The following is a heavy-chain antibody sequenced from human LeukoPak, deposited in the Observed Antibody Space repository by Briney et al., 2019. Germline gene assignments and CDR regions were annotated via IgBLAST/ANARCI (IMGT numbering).Heavy chain of an antibody. D-gene: IGHD3-10*01. V-gene: IGHV4-59*08. CDR1: GGSISSYY. Sequence: WETLSLTCTVSGGSISSYYWSWIRQAPGKGLEWIGDIYYSGSTNYNPSLKSRVTISVDTSKNQFSLKLSPVTAADTAVYYCASSYGSGDYYYYGMDVWSQGTTVTVSS. CDR2: IYYSGST. J-gene: IGHJ6*02. CDR3: ASSYGSGDYYYYGMDV.